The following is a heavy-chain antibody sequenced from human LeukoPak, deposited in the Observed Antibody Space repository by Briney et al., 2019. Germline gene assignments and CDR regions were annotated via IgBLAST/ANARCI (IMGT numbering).Heavy chain of an antibody. V-gene: IGHV3-33*01. CDR3: AIAGYSSSWYPPRGLFDP. J-gene: IGHJ5*02. Sequence: GRSLRLSCAASGFTLSRYGMHWVRQAPGKGLEWVAVIWYDGSNKYYADSVKGRFSISRDNSKNTLYLQMNSLIAEDTAVYYCAIAGYSSSWYPPRGLFDPWGQGTRVTLSS. CDR1: GFTLSRYG. D-gene: IGHD6-13*01. CDR2: IWYDGSNK.